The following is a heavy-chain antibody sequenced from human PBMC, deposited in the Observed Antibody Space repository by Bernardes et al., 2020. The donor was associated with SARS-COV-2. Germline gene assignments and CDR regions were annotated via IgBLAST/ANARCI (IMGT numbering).Heavy chain of an antibody. Sequence: GGSLRLSCAASGFTFSSYAMSWVRQAPGKGLEWVSAIIGSGGSTYYADSVKGRFTISRDNSKNTLYLQMNSLRAEDTAVYYCAKDPYDSSGYYQPRPWFDPWGQGTLVTVSS. CDR1: GFTFSSYA. D-gene: IGHD3-22*01. J-gene: IGHJ5*02. CDR2: IIGSGGST. V-gene: IGHV3-23*01. CDR3: AKDPYDSSGYYQPRPWFDP.